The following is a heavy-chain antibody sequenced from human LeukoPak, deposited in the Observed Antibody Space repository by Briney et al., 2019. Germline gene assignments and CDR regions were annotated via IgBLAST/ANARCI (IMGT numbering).Heavy chain of an antibody. Sequence: ASVKVSCKASGGTFSSYAISWVRQAPGQGLEWMGWINPNSGGTNYAQKFQGRVTMTRDTSISTAYMELSRLRSDDTAVYYCARSVTLDMIDYWGQGTLVTVSS. CDR2: INPNSGGT. V-gene: IGHV1-2*02. D-gene: IGHD4-11*01. J-gene: IGHJ4*02. CDR3: ARSVTLDMIDY. CDR1: GGTFSSYA.